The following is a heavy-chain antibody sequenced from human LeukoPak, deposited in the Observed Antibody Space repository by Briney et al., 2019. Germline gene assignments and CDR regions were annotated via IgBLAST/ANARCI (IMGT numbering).Heavy chain of an antibody. CDR2: IIPMSGTT. CDR1: GGSFRSYA. V-gene: IGHV1-69*06. D-gene: IGHD3/OR15-3a*01. J-gene: IGHJ4*02. Sequence: ASVKVSCKTSGGSFRSYAISWVRQAPGQGLEWMGNIIPMSGTTKYAQQFQDRVTITADKSTSTAYMELSSLRFEDTAVYYCARDAGGTGGGYWGQGTLVTV. CDR3: ARDAGGTGGGY.